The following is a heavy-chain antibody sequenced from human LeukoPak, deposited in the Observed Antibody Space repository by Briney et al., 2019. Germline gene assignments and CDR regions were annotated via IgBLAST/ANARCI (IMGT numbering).Heavy chain of an antibody. D-gene: IGHD3-9*01. J-gene: IGHJ4*02. CDR2: ISAYNGNT. CDR1: GYTFTSYS. Sequence: GASVKVSCKASGYTFTSYSISWVRQAPGHGLEWMGWISAYNGNTNYAQKLQGRVTMTTDTSTSTAYMELRSLRSDDTAVYYCARRYYDILTGYYPASRERYFDYWGQGTLVTVSS. CDR3: ARRYYDILTGYYPASRERYFDY. V-gene: IGHV1-18*04.